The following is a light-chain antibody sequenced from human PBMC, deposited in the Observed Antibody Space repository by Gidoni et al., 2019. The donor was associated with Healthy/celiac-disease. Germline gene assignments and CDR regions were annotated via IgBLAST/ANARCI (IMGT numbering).Light chain of an antibody. J-gene: IGLJ2*01. CDR1: ALPKQY. CDR2: KDS. Sequence: SYELTQPPSVSVSPGQTARITCSGAALPKQYAYWYQQKPGQAPVLVIYKDSERPSGFPERFSGSSSGTTVTLTISGVQAEDEADYYCQSADSSDGVVFGGGTKLTVL. CDR3: QSADSSDGVV. V-gene: IGLV3-25*03.